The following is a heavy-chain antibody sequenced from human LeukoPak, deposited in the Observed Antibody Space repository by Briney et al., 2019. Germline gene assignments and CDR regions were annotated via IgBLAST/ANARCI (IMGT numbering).Heavy chain of an antibody. CDR2: IYVSGST. V-gene: IGHV4-4*07. CDR3: ARGNWDWNPFDP. Sequence: PSETLSLTCTVSGGSISSYYWSWIRQPAGKGLEWIGRIYVSGSTNYNPSPKSRVTMSIDTSKNQFSLKLSSVTAADTAVYYCARGNWDWNPFDPWGQGILVTVSS. J-gene: IGHJ5*02. CDR1: GGSISSYY. D-gene: IGHD1-1*01.